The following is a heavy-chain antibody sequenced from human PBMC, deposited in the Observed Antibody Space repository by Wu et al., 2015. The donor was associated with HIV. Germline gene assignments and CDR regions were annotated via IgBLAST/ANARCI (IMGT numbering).Heavy chain of an antibody. CDR3: ARDNYDILTGPVYYFDY. D-gene: IGHD3-9*01. CDR2: INPNSGGT. CDR1: GYTFTGYY. V-gene: IGHV1-2*02. J-gene: IGHJ4*02. Sequence: QVQLVQSGAEVKKPGASVKVSCKASGYTFTGYYMHWVRQAPGQGLEWMGWINPNSGGTNYAQKFQGRVTMTRDTSISTAYMELSRLRSDDTAVYYCARDNYDILTGPVYYFDYWARERWSPSPQ.